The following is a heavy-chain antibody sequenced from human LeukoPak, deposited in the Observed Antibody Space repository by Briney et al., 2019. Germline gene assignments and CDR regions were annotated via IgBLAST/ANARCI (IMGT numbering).Heavy chain of an antibody. CDR2: INPNSGGT. V-gene: IGHV1-2*02. Sequence: ASVKVSCKASGYTFTGYYMHWVRQAPGQGLEWMGWINPNSGGTNYAQKFQGRVTMTRDTSISTAYMELSRLRSDDTAVYYCAKALPRDGYSGYTVTTQPFDYWGQGTLVTVSS. CDR1: GYTFTGYY. D-gene: IGHD5-12*01. CDR3: AKALPRDGYSGYTVTTQPFDY. J-gene: IGHJ4*02.